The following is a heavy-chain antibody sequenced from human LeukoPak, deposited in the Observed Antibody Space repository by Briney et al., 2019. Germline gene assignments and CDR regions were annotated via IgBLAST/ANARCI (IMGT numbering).Heavy chain of an antibody. V-gene: IGHV4-34*01. CDR2: INHSGST. CDR1: GGSFSGYY. J-gene: IGHJ4*02. Sequence: ASETLSLTCAVYGGSFSGYYWSWIRQPPGKGLEWIGEINHSGSTNYNPSLKSRVTISVDTSKNQFSLKLSSVTAADTAVYYCARNSYYDFWSGYYTGYYFDYWGQGTLVTVSS. D-gene: IGHD3-3*01. CDR3: ARNSYYDFWSGYYTGYYFDY.